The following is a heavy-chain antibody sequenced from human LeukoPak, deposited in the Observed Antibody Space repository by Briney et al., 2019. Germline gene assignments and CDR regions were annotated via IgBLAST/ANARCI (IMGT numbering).Heavy chain of an antibody. Sequence: SETLSLTCTVSGGSISSYYWSWIRQPPGKGLEWIGYIYYSGSTNYYPSLKSRVTISVDTSKNQFSLKLTSVTAADTAVYYCARQTASDNWFDPWGQGTLVTVSS. D-gene: IGHD5-18*01. V-gene: IGHV4-59*08. J-gene: IGHJ5*02. CDR2: IYYSGST. CDR3: ARQTASDNWFDP. CDR1: GGSISSYY.